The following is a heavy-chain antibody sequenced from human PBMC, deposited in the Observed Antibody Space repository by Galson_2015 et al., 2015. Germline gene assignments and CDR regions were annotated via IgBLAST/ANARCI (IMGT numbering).Heavy chain of an antibody. CDR3: ASYDFWSGRRTFDY. Sequence: TCTVSGGSLSSYYWSWIRQPLGKGLEWIGYIYYSGSTNYNPSLKSRATISVDTSKNQFSLKLSSVTAADTAVYYCASYDFWSGRRTFDYWGQGTLVTVSS. CDR2: IYYSGST. D-gene: IGHD3-3*01. V-gene: IGHV4-59*01. J-gene: IGHJ4*02. CDR1: GGSLSSYY.